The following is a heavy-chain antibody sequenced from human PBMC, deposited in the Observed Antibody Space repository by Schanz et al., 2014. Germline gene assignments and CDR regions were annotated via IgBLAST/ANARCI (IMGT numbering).Heavy chain of an antibody. D-gene: IGHD1-1*01. Sequence: EVQLLESGGGLVRPGGSLRLSCGGSGFTFSKYWMSWVRQAPGKGLEWVSAISGSGGSTYYADSVKGRFTISRDNSKNTLYLQMNSLRADDTAVYFCARAHGNNWYGKGLDYWGQGTQVTVSS. CDR1: GFTFSKYW. CDR2: ISGSGGST. CDR3: ARAHGNNWYGKGLDY. V-gene: IGHV3-23*01. J-gene: IGHJ4*02.